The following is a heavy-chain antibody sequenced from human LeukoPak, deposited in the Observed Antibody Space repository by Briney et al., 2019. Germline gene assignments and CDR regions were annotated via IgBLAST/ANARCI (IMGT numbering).Heavy chain of an antibody. V-gene: IGHV3-30*03. D-gene: IGHD3-9*01. CDR3: ARGRGYDILTGYFDY. CDR2: ISYDGSNK. CDR1: GFTFSSYG. Sequence: GGSLRLSCAASGFTFSSYGMHWVRQAPGKGLEWVAVISYDGSNKYYADSVKGRFTISRDNSKNTLYLQMNSLRAEDTAVYYCARGRGYDILTGYFDYWGQGTLVTVSS. J-gene: IGHJ4*02.